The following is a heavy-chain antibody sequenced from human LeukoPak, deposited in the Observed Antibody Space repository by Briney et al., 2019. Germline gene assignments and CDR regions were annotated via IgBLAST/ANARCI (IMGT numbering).Heavy chain of an antibody. V-gene: IGHV4-4*02. Sequence: PSETLSLTCAVSGGSISSSNWWSWVRPPPGKGLEWIGEIYHSGSTNYNPSLKSRVTISVDKSKNQFSLKLSSVTAADTAVYYCARDLGVTNYWYFDLWGRGTLVTVSS. CDR2: IYHSGST. J-gene: IGHJ2*01. CDR1: GGSISSSNW. CDR3: ARDLGVTNYWYFDL. D-gene: IGHD2-8*01.